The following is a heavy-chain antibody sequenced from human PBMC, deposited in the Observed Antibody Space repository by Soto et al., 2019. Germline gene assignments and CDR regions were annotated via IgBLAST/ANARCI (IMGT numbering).Heavy chain of an antibody. CDR2: IYHSGST. Sequence: QLQLQESGSGLVKPSQTLSLTCAVSGGSISSGGYSWSWIRQPPGKGLEWIGYIYHSGSTYYNPSLKSRVXLXVXXSKKQFSLKLSSVTAADTAVYYCARGMTTVTTLDYWGQGTLVTVSS. J-gene: IGHJ4*02. CDR3: ARGMTTVTTLDY. V-gene: IGHV4-30-2*01. CDR1: GGSISSGGYS. D-gene: IGHD4-17*01.